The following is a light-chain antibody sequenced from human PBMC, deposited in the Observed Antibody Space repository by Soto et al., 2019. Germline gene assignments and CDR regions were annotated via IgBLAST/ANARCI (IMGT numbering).Light chain of an antibody. V-gene: IGKV1-39*01. CDR2: AAS. Sequence: DIPMTQSPSSLSASVGDRVTITCRASQSISSYLNWYQQKPGKAPKLLIYAASSLQSGVPSRFSGSGSGTDFTLTISSLQPEDFATYYCQQSYSTPEITFGQGTRLEIK. CDR3: QQSYSTPEIT. CDR1: QSISSY. J-gene: IGKJ5*01.